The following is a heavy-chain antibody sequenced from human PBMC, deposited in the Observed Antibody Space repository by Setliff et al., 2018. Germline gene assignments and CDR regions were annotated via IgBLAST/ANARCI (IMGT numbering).Heavy chain of an antibody. CDR3: ATGPRDSRNYLNWLGS. D-gene: IGHD4-4*01. Sequence: AGSLRLSCSVSGITFKNAWMTWVRQAPGKGPQWVGRIKSSIEGATSDYGAPARGRFTISRDDSKDMIHLQMNNLKIEDTGFYFCATGPRDSRNYLNWLGSWGPGTLVTVSS. V-gene: IGHV3-15*01. J-gene: IGHJ1*01. CDR1: GITFKNAW. CDR2: IKSSIEGATS.